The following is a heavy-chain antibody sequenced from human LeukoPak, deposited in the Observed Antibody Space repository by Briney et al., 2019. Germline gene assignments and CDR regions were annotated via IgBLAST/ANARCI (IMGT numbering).Heavy chain of an antibody. D-gene: IGHD2-2*01. CDR1: GDSISSGGYY. V-gene: IGHV4-61*02. J-gene: IGHJ1*01. CDR3: ARSRERICSNPPCYVDLQAT. CDR2: IYIGESA. Sequence: SETLSLTCSVFGDSISSGGYYWTWIRQPAGKGLEWIGRIYIGESANYNSSLKSRVTILVDTSKNQFSLKLSSVTAADTAMYFCARSRERICSNPPCYVDLQATWGQGAWSPCPQ.